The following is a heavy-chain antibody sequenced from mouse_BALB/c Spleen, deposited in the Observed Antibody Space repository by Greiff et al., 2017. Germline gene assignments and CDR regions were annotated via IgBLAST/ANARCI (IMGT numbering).Heavy chain of an antibody. CDR1: GYTFTSYT. CDR2: INPSSGYT. CDR3: ARGTAYFDY. J-gene: IGHJ2*01. Sequence: QVQLKQSAAELARPGASVKMSCKASGYTFTSYTMHWVKQRPGQGLEWIGYINPSSGYTEYNQKFKDKTTLTADKSSSTAYMQLSSLTSEDSAVYYCARGTAYFDYWGQGTTLTVSS. V-gene: IGHV1-4*02. D-gene: IGHD3-3*01.